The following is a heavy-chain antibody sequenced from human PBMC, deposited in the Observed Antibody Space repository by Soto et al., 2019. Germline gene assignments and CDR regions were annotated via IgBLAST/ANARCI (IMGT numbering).Heavy chain of an antibody. Sequence: QVQLVQSGAEVKKPGASVKVSCKASGYTFTGYHMQWVRQAPAQGHEGMGWIDPNSGGTNYAQKFQGRVTTTRDTSIGTAYVELSRLRSEDTAVYFCARDPASYSSPSQYYFDYWGQGTLVTVSS. V-gene: IGHV1-2*02. D-gene: IGHD6-6*01. J-gene: IGHJ4*02. CDR3: ARDPASYSSPSQYYFDY. CDR2: IDPNSGGT. CDR1: GYTFTGYH.